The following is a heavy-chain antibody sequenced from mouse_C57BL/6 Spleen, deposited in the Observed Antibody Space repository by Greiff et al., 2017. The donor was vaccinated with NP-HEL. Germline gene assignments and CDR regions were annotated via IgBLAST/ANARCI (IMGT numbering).Heavy chain of an antibody. CDR1: GYAFSSSW. J-gene: IGHJ2*01. V-gene: IGHV1-82*01. D-gene: IGHD2-10*02. CDR3: ARKFPSEDYFDY. CDR2: IYPGDGDT. Sequence: QVQLKESGPELVKPGASVKISCKASGYAFSSSWMNWVKQRPGKGLEWIGRIYPGDGDTNYNGKFKGKATLTADKSSSTAYMQLSSLTSEDSAVYFCARKFPSEDYFDYWGQGTTLTVSS.